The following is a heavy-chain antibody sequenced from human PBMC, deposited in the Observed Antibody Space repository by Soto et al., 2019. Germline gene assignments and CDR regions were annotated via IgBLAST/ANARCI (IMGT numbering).Heavy chain of an antibody. Sequence: QVQLVESGGGVVQPGRSLRLSCAASGFTFSSYGMHWVRQAPGKGLEWVAVISYDGSNKYYADSVKGRFTISRDNSKNTLYLQMNSLRAEDTAVYYCAKESQAVAGSDMDYWGQGTLVTVSS. CDR2: ISYDGSNK. CDR3: AKESQAVAGSDMDY. D-gene: IGHD6-19*01. J-gene: IGHJ4*02. CDR1: GFTFSSYG. V-gene: IGHV3-30*18.